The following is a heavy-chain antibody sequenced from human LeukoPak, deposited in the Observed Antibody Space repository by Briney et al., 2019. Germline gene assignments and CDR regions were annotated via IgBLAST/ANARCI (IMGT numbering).Heavy chain of an antibody. V-gene: IGHV3-30*07. CDR1: GFTFSSYA. D-gene: IGHD4/OR15-4a*01. J-gene: IGHJ5*02. CDR2: ISYDGSNK. Sequence: GGSLRLSCAASGFTFSSYAMHWVRQAPGKGLEWVAVISYDGSNKYYADSVKGRFTISRDNSKNTLYLQMNSLRAEDTAVYYCARYGGASWFDTWGQGTLVTVSS. CDR3: ARYGGASWFDT.